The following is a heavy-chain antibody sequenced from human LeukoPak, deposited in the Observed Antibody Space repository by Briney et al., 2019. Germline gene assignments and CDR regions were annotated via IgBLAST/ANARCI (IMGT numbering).Heavy chain of an antibody. D-gene: IGHD6-13*01. J-gene: IGHJ4*02. CDR2: INPNSGGT. Sequence: ASVKVSCKASGYTFTGYYMHWVRQAPGQGLEWMGWINPNSGGTNYAQKFQGRVTMTRDTSISTAYMELSRLRSDDTAVYYCARVASSSWYRLEYYFDYWGQGTLVTVSS. V-gene: IGHV1-2*02. CDR3: ARVASSSWYRLEYYFDY. CDR1: GYTFTGYY.